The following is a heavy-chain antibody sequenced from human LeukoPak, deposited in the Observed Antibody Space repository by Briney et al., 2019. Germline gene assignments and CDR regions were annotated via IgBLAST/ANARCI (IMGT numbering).Heavy chain of an antibody. CDR2: INHSGST. CDR1: GGSFSGYY. CDR3: ARGTMIVVRFDY. J-gene: IGHJ4*02. D-gene: IGHD3-22*01. V-gene: IGHV4-34*01. Sequence: PSETLSLTCAVYGGSFSGYYWSWIRRPPGKGLEWIGEINHSGSTNYNPSLKSRVTISVDTSKNQFSLKLSSVTAADTAVYYCARGTMIVVRFDYWGQGTLVTVSS.